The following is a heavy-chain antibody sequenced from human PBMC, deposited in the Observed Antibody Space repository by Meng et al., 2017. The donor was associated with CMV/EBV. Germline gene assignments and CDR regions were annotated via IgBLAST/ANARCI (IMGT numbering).Heavy chain of an antibody. CDR1: GFTFSSYS. J-gene: IGHJ6*02. CDR3: ARVSVVVPAAIQLYYYYGMDV. Sequence: GGSLRLSCAASGFTFSSYSMNWVRQAPGKGLEWVSSISSSSYIYYADSVKGRFTISRDNAKNSLYLQMNSLRAEDTAVYYCARVSVVVPAAIQLYYYYGMDVWGQGTTVTVSS. D-gene: IGHD2-2*02. CDR2: ISSSSYI. V-gene: IGHV3-21*01.